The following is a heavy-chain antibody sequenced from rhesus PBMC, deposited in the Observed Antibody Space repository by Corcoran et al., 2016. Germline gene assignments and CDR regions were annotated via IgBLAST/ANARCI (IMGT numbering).Heavy chain of an antibody. CDR3: ARDVAAAGPFDY. D-gene: IGHD6-25*01. CDR1: GDSVSSNSAT. Sequence: QVQLQESGPGLVKPSLTLSLTCAISGDSVSSNSATWNWIRQSPSRGLEWLGRTYYRSKWYNDYPQSVQNRISSNPDTSKNQSSLQLNSVTPEDMAVYYCARDVAAAGPFDYWGQGVLVTVSS. CDR2: TYYRSKWYN. V-gene: IGHV6-1*01. J-gene: IGHJ4*01.